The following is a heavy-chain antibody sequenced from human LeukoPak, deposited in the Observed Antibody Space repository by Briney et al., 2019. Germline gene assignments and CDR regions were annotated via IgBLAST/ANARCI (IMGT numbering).Heavy chain of an antibody. J-gene: IGHJ4*02. V-gene: IGHV3-23*01. CDR1: GFIFSIST. Sequence: GGSLRLSCAASGFIFSISTMHWVRQAPGKGLEWVSGISDSTHYADSVKGRFTISRDNSRNTLYLQMDSLRAEDTAVYYCAKGRAYSSTSCFDYWGQGTLVTVSS. D-gene: IGHD2-2*01. CDR2: ISDST. CDR3: AKGRAYSSTSCFDY.